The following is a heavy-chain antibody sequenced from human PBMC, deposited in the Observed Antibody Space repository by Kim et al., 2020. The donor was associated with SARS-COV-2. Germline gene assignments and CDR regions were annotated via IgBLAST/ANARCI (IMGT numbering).Heavy chain of an antibody. V-gene: IGHV4-39*01. CDR1: GVFIRSHTSY. J-gene: IGHJ4*02. CDR3: GRATDS. Sequence: SETLSLTCTVSGVFIRSHTSYWGWIRQPPGKGLEWIGSMYHSGATYYNPSLKSRVTISEDTSKNQFSLKVTSVSDADTAVYYCGRATDSWGQGTLVTVSS. CDR2: MYHSGAT.